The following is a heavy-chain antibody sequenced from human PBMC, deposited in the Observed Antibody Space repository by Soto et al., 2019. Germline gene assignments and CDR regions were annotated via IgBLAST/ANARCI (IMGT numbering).Heavy chain of an antibody. V-gene: IGHV4-34*01. CDR2: ISHSGTT. D-gene: IGHD6-13*01. J-gene: IGHJ4*02. CDR3: ARRSSSAYLRAAIYYLDN. Sequence: SETLSLTCAVYGGSFSGYYWSWIRQPPGKGLEWIGEISHSGTTNYNPSLKSRVTISVDTSKNQFSLKLSSVPAADTALYYRARRSSSAYLRAAIYYLDNWGQGTLVTVSS. CDR1: GGSFSGYY.